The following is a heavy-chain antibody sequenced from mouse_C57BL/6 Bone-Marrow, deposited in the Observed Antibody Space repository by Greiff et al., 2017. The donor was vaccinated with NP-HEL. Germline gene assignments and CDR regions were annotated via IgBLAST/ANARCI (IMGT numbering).Heavy chain of an antibody. CDR2: IYPRDGST. CDR3: ARSKGYGNYGYWYFDV. D-gene: IGHD2-10*02. J-gene: IGHJ1*03. Sequence: QVQLQQSGPELVKPGASVKLSCKASGYTFTSYDINWVKQRPGQGLEWIGWIYPRDGSTKYNEKFKGKATLTVDPSSSTAYMELHSLTSEDSAVYFCARSKGYGNYGYWYFDVWGTGTTVTVSS. CDR1: GYTFTSYD. V-gene: IGHV1-85*01.